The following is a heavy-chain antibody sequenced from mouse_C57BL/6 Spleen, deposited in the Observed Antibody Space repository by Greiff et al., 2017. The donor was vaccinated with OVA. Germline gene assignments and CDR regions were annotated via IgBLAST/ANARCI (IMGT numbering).Heavy chain of an antibody. CDR2: IWSGGST. V-gene: IGHV2-2*01. J-gene: IGHJ3*01. D-gene: IGHD2-10*01. CDR1: GFSLTSYG. Sequence: VHLVESGPGLVQPSQSLSITCTVSGFSLTSYGVHWVRQSPGKGLEWLGVIWSGGSTDYNAAFISRLSISKDNSKSQVFFKMNSLQADDTAIYYCASPYSRGAWFAYWGQGTLVTVSA. CDR3: ASPYSRGAWFAY.